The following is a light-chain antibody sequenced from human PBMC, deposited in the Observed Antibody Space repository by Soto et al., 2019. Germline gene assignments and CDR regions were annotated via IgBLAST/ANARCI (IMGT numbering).Light chain of an antibody. Sequence: QSALTQPASVSGSPGQSITISCTGTSSDIGDYNYVSWYQHHPGKAPKLMIYDVSNRPSGVSNRFSGSKSGNTASLTISGLQAEDEADYYCSSYTSSSTWLFGGGTKLTVL. CDR3: SSYTSSSTWL. V-gene: IGLV2-14*03. CDR1: SSDIGDYNY. J-gene: IGLJ3*02. CDR2: DVS.